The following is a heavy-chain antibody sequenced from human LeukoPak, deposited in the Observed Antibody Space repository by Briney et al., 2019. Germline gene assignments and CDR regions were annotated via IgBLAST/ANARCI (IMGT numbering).Heavy chain of an antibody. CDR1: GFAFVVHA. Sequence: GGSLRLSCVGSGFAFVVHAMSWVRQAPGKGPEWVATIGSGADLFYAESVKGRFTISRDDPRNTVWLQMNSLRAEDTALYYCAKDWTPHNRVYDCLDAWGQGTQVTVSS. CDR2: IGSGADL. CDR3: AKDWTPHNRVYDCLDA. D-gene: IGHD3-16*01. V-gene: IGHV3-23*01. J-gene: IGHJ5*02.